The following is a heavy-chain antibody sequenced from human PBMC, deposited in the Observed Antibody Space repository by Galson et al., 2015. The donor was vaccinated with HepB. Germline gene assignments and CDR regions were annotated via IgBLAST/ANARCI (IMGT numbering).Heavy chain of an antibody. V-gene: IGHV5-51*01. Sequence: QSGAEVKKPGESLKISCKGSGYSFTSYWIGWVRQMPGKGLEWMGIIYPGDSDTRYSPSFQGQVTISADKSISTAYLQWSSLKASDTAMYYCARRDVDTAMVTPLDAFDIWGQGTMVTVSS. D-gene: IGHD5-18*01. CDR3: ARRDVDTAMVTPLDAFDI. CDR1: GYSFTSYW. CDR2: IYPGDSDT. J-gene: IGHJ3*02.